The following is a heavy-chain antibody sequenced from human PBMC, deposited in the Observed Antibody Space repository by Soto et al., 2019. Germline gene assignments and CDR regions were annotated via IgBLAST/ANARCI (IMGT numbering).Heavy chain of an antibody. Sequence: SVKVSCKALGGTFTSNAIGWVRQAPGQGLEWMGGIIPIIGTANYAQKLQGRVTTTTATSTSTAYMELSSLRSDVTAVYYFAIGSLMTIFGVAPIEAFDRWGQGTMVTVSS. V-gene: IGHV1-69*05. CDR3: AIGSLMTIFGVAPIEAFDR. D-gene: IGHD3-3*01. CDR2: IIPIIGTA. J-gene: IGHJ3*02. CDR1: GGTFTSNA.